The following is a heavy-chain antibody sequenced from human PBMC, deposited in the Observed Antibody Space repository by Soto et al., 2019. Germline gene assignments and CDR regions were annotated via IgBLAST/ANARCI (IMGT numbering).Heavy chain of an antibody. CDR3: MTFHFVVVPTAMATSTP. D-gene: IGHD2-2*01. V-gene: IGHV3-15*01. Sequence: PGGSLRHSCAASGFTFTNAWMSWVRQAPGKGLEWVGRIKPTTDGGTADYAAPVKGRFTISRDDSKNTLFLQMNSLKTEDTAVYYCMTFHFVVVPTAMATSTPWGQGALVTVSS. CDR1: GFTFTNAW. J-gene: IGHJ5*02. CDR2: IKPTTDGGTA.